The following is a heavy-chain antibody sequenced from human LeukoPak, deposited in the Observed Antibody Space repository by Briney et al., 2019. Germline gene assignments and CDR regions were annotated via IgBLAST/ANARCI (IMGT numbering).Heavy chain of an antibody. D-gene: IGHD2-15*01. Sequence: PGGSLRLSCAASGFTFSNYWMSWVRQAPGKGLEWVANIKQDGSEKYYVDSVKGRFTISRDNAKNSLYLQMNSLRAEDTAVYYCARVAVGDYFDYWGQGTLVTVSS. J-gene: IGHJ4*02. CDR1: GFTFSNYW. V-gene: IGHV3-7*01. CDR3: ARVAVGDYFDY. CDR2: IKQDGSEK.